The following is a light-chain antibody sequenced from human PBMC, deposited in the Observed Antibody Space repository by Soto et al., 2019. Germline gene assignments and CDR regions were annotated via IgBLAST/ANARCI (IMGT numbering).Light chain of an antibody. J-gene: IGLJ1*01. Sequence: QAVVTQPPSVSGAPGQRVTISCTGSSSNIGAGYDVHWYQQLPGTAPKFLIYGNSNRPSGVPDRFSGSKSGTSASLAITGLQAEDEADYYCQSYDSSLSVLYVFGTGTKLTVL. CDR1: SSNIGAGYD. CDR3: QSYDSSLSVLYV. CDR2: GNS. V-gene: IGLV1-40*01.